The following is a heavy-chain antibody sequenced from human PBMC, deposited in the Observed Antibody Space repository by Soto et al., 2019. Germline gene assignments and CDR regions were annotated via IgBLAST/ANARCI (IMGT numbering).Heavy chain of an antibody. CDR1: GFTVSSNY. CDR3: ARESRDGYNYGPHWFDP. V-gene: IGHV3-66*01. D-gene: IGHD5-18*01. Sequence: EVQLVESGGGLVQPGGSLRLSCAASGFTVSSNYMSWVRQAPGKGLEWVSLIYSGGSTYYADSVKGRFTISRDNSKNTLYLQMNTLRAEDTAVYYCARESRDGYNYGPHWFDPWGQGTLVTVSS. J-gene: IGHJ5*02. CDR2: IYSGGST.